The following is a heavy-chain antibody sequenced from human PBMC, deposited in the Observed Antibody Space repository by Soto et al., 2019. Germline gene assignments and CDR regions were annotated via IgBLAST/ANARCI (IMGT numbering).Heavy chain of an antibody. J-gene: IGHJ4*02. Sequence: QVQLVESGGGVVQPGRSLRLSCAASGFTFSSYGMHWVRQAPGKGLEWVAVIWYDGNTKYYADSVKGRFTVSRDNSKNTLYRQMNSLRAEDTAVYYCARARIAVASAFDYWGQGTMVTVSS. CDR3: ARARIAVASAFDY. CDR1: GFTFSSYG. D-gene: IGHD6-19*01. CDR2: IWYDGNTK. V-gene: IGHV3-33*01.